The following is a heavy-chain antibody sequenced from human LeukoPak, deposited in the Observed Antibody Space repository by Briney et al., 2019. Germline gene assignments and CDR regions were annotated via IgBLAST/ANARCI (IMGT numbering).Heavy chain of an antibody. V-gene: IGHV3-21*01. Sequence: PGGSLRLSCAASGFTFSSYSMNWVRQAPGKGLEWVSFISTSSSYIYYADSLKGRFTISRDNAKKSLYLQINSLRAEDTALYYCARDSRVGAPDYWGQGTLVTVSS. CDR2: ISTSSSYI. D-gene: IGHD1-26*01. CDR3: ARDSRVGAPDY. CDR1: GFTFSSYS. J-gene: IGHJ4*02.